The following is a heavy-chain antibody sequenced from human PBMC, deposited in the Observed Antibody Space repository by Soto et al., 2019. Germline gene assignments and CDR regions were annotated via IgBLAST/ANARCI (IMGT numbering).Heavy chain of an antibody. V-gene: IGHV6-1*01. CDR1: GDSVSSNSGA. Sequence: SETLSLTCAISGDSVSSNSGAWNWIRQSPSRGLEWLGRTYYRSKWYNDYAVSVKSRITINPGTSKNQFSLQLNSVTPEDTAVYYFARGYCSSTSCYILVGWGQGTLVTVSS. J-gene: IGHJ4*02. CDR2: TYYRSKWYN. CDR3: ARGYCSSTSCYILVG. D-gene: IGHD2-2*02.